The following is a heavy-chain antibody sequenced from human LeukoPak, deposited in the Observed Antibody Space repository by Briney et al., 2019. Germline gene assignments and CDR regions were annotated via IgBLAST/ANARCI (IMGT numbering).Heavy chain of an antibody. Sequence: GESLKISCKGSGYSFTSYWIGWVRQMPGKGLEWMGIIYPGDSDTRYSPSFQGQVTISADKSISTPYLQWSSLKASDTAMYYCARRPDYYDSSGFLADYWGQGTLVTVSS. CDR2: IYPGDSDT. J-gene: IGHJ4*02. CDR1: GYSFTSYW. CDR3: ARRPDYYDSSGFLADY. V-gene: IGHV5-51*01. D-gene: IGHD3-22*01.